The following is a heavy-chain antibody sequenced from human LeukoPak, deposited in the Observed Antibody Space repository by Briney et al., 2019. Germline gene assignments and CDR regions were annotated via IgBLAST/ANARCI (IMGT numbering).Heavy chain of an antibody. J-gene: IGHJ4*02. CDR3: ARPNYDFWSGYNYYFDY. Sequence: GGSLRLSCAASGFTFSSYWMHWVRQAPGKGLVWVSRINSDGSSTSYADSVKGRFTISRGNAKNTLYLQMNSLRAEDTAAYYCARPNYDFWSGYNYYFDYWGQGTLVTVSS. D-gene: IGHD3-3*01. CDR1: GFTFSSYW. CDR2: INSDGSST. V-gene: IGHV3-74*01.